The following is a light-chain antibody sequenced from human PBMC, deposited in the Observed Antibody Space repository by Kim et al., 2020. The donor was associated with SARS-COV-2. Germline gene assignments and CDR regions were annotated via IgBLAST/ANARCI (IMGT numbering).Light chain of an antibody. CDR3: QQYDTLPYT. J-gene: IGKJ2*01. CDR2: DAS. CDR1: QDIRNS. Sequence: DIQMTQSPSSLSASVGDRVTITCQASQDIRNSLNWYQQRPGKAPKLLIYDASDLETGVTARFRGSGSGTDFTFSISSLQPEDIATYYCQQYDTLPYTFGQGTKLEI. V-gene: IGKV1-33*01.